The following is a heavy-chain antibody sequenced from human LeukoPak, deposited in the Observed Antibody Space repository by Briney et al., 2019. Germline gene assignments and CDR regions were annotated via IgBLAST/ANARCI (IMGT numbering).Heavy chain of an antibody. Sequence: PSETLSLTCAVYGGSFSGYYWSWIRQPPGKGLEWIGEINHSGSTNYNPSLKSRVTISVDTSKNQFSLKLSSVTAADTAVYYCARELGYCSGGSCSISNWFDPWGQGTLVTVSS. CDR2: INHSGST. CDR1: GGSFSGYY. J-gene: IGHJ5*02. CDR3: ARELGYCSGGSCSISNWFDP. D-gene: IGHD2-15*01. V-gene: IGHV4-34*01.